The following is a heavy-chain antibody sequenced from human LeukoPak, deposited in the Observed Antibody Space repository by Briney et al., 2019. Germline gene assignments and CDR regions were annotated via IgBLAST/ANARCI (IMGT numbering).Heavy chain of an antibody. CDR1: GGSISSGSYY. D-gene: IGHD4-23*01. CDR2: MYNSGST. J-gene: IGHJ4*02. Sequence: PSETLSLTCTVSGGSISSGSYYWNWIRRHPGKGLEWIGYMYNSGSTYYNPSLKSRATISVDTSKNQFSLKLSSVTDADTAVYHCGRGGPYGGNLTYWGQGTLVTVSS. CDR3: GRGGPYGGNLTY. V-gene: IGHV4-31*03.